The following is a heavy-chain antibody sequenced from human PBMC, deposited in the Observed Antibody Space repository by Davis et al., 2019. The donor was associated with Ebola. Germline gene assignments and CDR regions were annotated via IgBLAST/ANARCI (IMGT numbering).Heavy chain of an antibody. CDR3: ARGPIIAVAGAFDY. D-gene: IGHD6-19*01. Sequence: ASVKVSCKASGYTFTSNYLHWVRQAPGEGLEWMGILNPSGGSTSYAEKFQGRVTMTWDTSTSTVYMELSSLRSEDTAVYYCARGPIIAVAGAFDYWGQGTLVTVSS. CDR2: LNPSGGST. V-gene: IGHV1-46*01. CDR1: GYTFTSNY. J-gene: IGHJ4*02.